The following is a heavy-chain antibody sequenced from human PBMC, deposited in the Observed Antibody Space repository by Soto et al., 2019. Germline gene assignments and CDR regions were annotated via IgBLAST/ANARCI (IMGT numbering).Heavy chain of an antibody. CDR1: GFTSTSAW. J-gene: IGHJ4*02. D-gene: IGHD1-26*01. V-gene: IGHV3-15*07. Sequence: GGSLRLSCAASGFTSTSAWINWVRQAPGKGLEWAGRIKSKTDGGTVDYGAPVKGRFTISRDDSKNTAYLQMNSLRNEDTAVYYCTTAERGGSYYSDYWGQGTLVTVSS. CDR2: IKSKTDGGTV. CDR3: TTAERGGSYYSDY.